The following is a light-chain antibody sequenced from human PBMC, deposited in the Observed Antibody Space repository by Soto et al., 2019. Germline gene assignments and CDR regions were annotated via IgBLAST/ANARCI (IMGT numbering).Light chain of an antibody. CDR1: SSDVGGYNY. Sequence: ALTQPPSASGSPGQSVTISCTGTSSDVGGYNYVSWYQQHPGKAPKLMIYEVSNRPSGVSNRFSGSKSGNTASLTISGLQAEDEADYYCSSYTSSSTLFYVFGTGTKVTVL. CDR2: EVS. J-gene: IGLJ1*01. V-gene: IGLV2-14*01. CDR3: SSYTSSSTLFYV.